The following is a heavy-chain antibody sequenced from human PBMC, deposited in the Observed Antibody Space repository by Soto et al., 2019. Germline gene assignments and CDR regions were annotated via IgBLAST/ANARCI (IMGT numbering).Heavy chain of an antibody. Sequence: QLQLQASGPGLVKPSETLSLTCTVSGGSISSSSYYWGWIRQPPGNGLEWIGSPYYSGSTYYNPSLKSRVTIYVDTSKNQCALKLSSVTAADTDVYYCARHYKGAGSYYKARYYYGMDVWGQGTTVTVSS. CDR2: PYYSGST. CDR1: GGSISSSSYY. D-gene: IGHD3-10*01. V-gene: IGHV4-39*01. J-gene: IGHJ6*02. CDR3: ARHYKGAGSYYKARYYYGMDV.